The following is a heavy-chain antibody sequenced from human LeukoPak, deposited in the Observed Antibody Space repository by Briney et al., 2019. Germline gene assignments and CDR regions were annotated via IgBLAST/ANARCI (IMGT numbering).Heavy chain of an antibody. Sequence: SETLSLTCTVSGGSITNTSYYWGWIRQPPGRGLEWTGGIYFRGTTHYNPSLKSRVTISVDTSKNQFSLKLTSVTAADTAVYYCARQGLAGGDYWGQGTLVTVSS. CDR3: ARQGLAGGDY. J-gene: IGHJ4*02. CDR2: IYFRGTT. D-gene: IGHD6-19*01. V-gene: IGHV4-39*07. CDR1: GGSITNTSYY.